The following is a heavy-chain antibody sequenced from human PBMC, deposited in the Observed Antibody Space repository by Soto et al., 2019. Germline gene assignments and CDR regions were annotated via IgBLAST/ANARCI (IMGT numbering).Heavy chain of an antibody. CDR2: IYYSGST. CDR3: ARDADYGGSRGGMDV. D-gene: IGHD4-17*01. V-gene: IGHV4-31*03. Sequence: QVHLEESGPGLVKPSETLSLICSVSGGSLNNADYFWSWIRHHPENGLEWIGYIYYSGSTRYNPSFKTRATLSIDTSKKQFSLRLNSVTVAETAVYFCARDADYGGSRGGMDVWGRGTTVTVSS. CDR1: GGSLNNADYF. J-gene: IGHJ6*02.